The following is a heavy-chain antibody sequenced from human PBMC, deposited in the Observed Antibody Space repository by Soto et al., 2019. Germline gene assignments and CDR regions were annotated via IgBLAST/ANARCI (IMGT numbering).Heavy chain of an antibody. CDR3: ARDFRSIRHVPGYTWFDP. J-gene: IGHJ5*02. D-gene: IGHD3-10*02. CDR2: IIPIFGTA. Sequence: QVQLVQSGAEVKKPGSSVKVACKASGGTFSSYAISWVLQAPGQGLEWMGGIIPIFGTANYAQKFQGRVTITGDESTGTGYMGLSSRRSEATAVVYGARDFRSIRHVPGYTWFDPWGQGTLVTVSS. CDR1: GGTFSSYA. V-gene: IGHV1-69*12.